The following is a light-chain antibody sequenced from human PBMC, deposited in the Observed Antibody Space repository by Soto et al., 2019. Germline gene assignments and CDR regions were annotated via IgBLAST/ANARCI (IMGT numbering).Light chain of an antibody. CDR1: QSISSW. V-gene: IGKV1-5*01. CDR3: QQYNSYRLT. J-gene: IGKJ4*01. Sequence: DIQMTQSPSTLSASVGDRLTITCRASQSISSWLAWYQQKPGKAPKLLIYDASSLESGVPSRFSGSGSGTEFTLTISSLQPDDFATYYCQQYNSYRLTFGGGTKVEIK. CDR2: DAS.